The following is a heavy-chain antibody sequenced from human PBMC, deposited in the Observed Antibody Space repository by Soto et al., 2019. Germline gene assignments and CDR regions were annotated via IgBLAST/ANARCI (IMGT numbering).Heavy chain of an antibody. CDR1: GFTFSSYA. J-gene: IGHJ4*02. Sequence: GGSLRLSCAASGFTFSSYAMSWVRQAPGKGLEWVSAISGSGGSTYYADSVKGRFTISRDNSKNTLYLQMNSLRAEDTAVYYCAKVGTYYYDSSGYYPTGFDYWGQGTLVTVSS. CDR3: AKVGTYYYDSSGYYPTGFDY. D-gene: IGHD3-22*01. V-gene: IGHV3-23*01. CDR2: ISGSGGST.